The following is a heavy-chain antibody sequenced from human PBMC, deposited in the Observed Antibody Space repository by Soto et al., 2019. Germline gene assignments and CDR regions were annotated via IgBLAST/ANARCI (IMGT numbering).Heavy chain of an antibody. CDR3: ARDRRTGDYYYYYGMDV. V-gene: IGHV3-66*01. D-gene: IGHD2-21*02. CDR2: IYSGGST. CDR1: GFTVSSNY. Sequence: GGSLRLSCAASGFTVSSNYMSWVRQAPGKGLEWVSVIYSGGSTYYADSVKGRFTISRDNSKNTLYLQMNSLRAEDTAVYYCARDRRTGDYYYYYGMDVCGQGTTVTVSS. J-gene: IGHJ6*02.